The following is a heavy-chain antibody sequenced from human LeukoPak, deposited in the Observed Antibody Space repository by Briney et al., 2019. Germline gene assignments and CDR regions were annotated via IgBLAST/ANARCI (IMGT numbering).Heavy chain of an antibody. V-gene: IGHV3-30*02. CDR3: AKGPDSSSWYYFDY. CDR2: IRYDGSNK. Sequence: GGSLRLSCAASGFTFSSYGMHWVRQAPGKGLEWVAFIRYDGSNKYYADSVKGRFTISRDNSKNTLYLQMNSLRAEDTAVYYCAKGPDSSSWYYFDYWGQGTLVTVSS. J-gene: IGHJ4*02. CDR1: GFTFSSYG. D-gene: IGHD6-13*01.